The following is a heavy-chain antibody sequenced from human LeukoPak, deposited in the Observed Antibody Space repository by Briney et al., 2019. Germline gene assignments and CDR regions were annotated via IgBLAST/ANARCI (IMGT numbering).Heavy chain of an antibody. CDR2: IVYDGSDK. Sequence: GGSLRLSCAASGFTFSSNDMNWVRQAPGKGLEWVAFIVYDGSDKYYADSVKGRFTISRDNSKNTLFLQMNSLRTEDTAVYYCAKNSLSSRLRYFDYWGQGTLVTVSS. V-gene: IGHV3-30*02. D-gene: IGHD4-17*01. J-gene: IGHJ4*02. CDR1: GFTFSSND. CDR3: AKNSLSSRLRYFDY.